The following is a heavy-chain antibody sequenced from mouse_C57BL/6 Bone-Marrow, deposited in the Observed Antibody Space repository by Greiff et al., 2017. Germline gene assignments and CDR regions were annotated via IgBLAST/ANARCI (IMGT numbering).Heavy chain of an antibody. CDR2: ISYDGSN. CDR3: ARGYYVGYYAMDY. CDR1: GYSITSGYY. Sequence: EVQLQESGPGLVKPSQSLSLTCSVTGYSITSGYYWNWIRQFPGNKLEWMGYISYDGSNNYNPSLKNRISITRDTSKNQFFLKLNSVTTEDTATYYCARGYYVGYYAMDYWGQGTSVTVSS. V-gene: IGHV3-6*01. D-gene: IGHD1-1*01. J-gene: IGHJ4*01.